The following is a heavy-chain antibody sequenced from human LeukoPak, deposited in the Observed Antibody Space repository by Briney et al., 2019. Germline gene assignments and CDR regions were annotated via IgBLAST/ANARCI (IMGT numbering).Heavy chain of an antibody. J-gene: IGHJ4*02. CDR3: ARPTERVLPVPFDY. V-gene: IGHV4-59*08. CDR1: GGSISSYY. D-gene: IGHD2-2*01. CDR2: IYYSGST. Sequence: SETLSLTCTVSGGSISSYYWSWIRQPPGKGLEWIGYIYYSGSTNYNPSLKSRVTISVDTSKNQFSLKLSSVTAADTAVYYCARPTERVLPVPFDYWGQGTLVTVSS.